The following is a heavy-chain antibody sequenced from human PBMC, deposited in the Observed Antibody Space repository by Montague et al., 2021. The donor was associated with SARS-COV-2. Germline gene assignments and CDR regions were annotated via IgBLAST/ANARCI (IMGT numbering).Heavy chain of an antibody. Sequence: SETLSLTCAVSGVSFSGYYWSWIRQPPGKGLEWIGEINHSGSTNYSPSLKSRVTISVDSSKNQFSLKLSSVTAADTAVYYCARSGWEQHVRARYYYYYGIDVWGQGTTVTVSS. J-gene: IGHJ6*02. D-gene: IGHD6-6*01. CDR3: ARSGWEQHVRARYYYYYGIDV. CDR1: GVSFSGYY. CDR2: INHSGST. V-gene: IGHV4-34*01.